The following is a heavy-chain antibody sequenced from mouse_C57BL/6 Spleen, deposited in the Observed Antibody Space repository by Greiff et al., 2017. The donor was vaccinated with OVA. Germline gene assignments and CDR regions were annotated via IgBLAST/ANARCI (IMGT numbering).Heavy chain of an antibody. J-gene: IGHJ2*01. CDR1: GFNIKDDY. CDR2: IDPENGDT. Sequence: SGAELVRPGASVKLSCTASGFNIKDDYMHWVKQRPEQGLEWIGWIDPENGDTEYASKFQGKATITADTSSNTAYLQLSSLTSEDTAVYYCTTSYGSSYVDYWGQGTTLTVSS. CDR3: TTSYGSSYVDY. V-gene: IGHV14-4*01. D-gene: IGHD1-1*01.